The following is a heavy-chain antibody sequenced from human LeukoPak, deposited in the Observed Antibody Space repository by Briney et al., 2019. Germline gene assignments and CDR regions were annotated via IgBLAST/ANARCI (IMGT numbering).Heavy chain of an antibody. V-gene: IGHV1-18*01. J-gene: IGHJ4*02. CDR2: ISAYNGNT. Sequence: ASVKVSCKASGYTFTSYGISWVRQAPGQGLEWMGWISAYNGNTNYAQKLQGRVTMTTDTSTSTAYTELRSLRSDDTAVYYCARETGRSSSPKDYFDYWGQGTLVIVSS. D-gene: IGHD6-13*01. CDR1: GYTFTSYG. CDR3: ARETGRSSSPKDYFDY.